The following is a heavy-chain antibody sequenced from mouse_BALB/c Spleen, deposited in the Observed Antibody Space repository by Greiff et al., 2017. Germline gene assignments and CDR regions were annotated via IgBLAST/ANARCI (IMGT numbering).Heavy chain of an antibody. J-gene: IGHJ2*01. CDR3: ATSYDGYYYFDY. Sequence: EVMLVESGPSLVKPSQTLSLTCSVTGDSITSGYWNWIRKFPGNKLEYMGYISYSGSTYYNPSLKSRISITRDTSKNQYYLQLNSVTTEDTATYYCATSYDGYYYFDYWGQGTTLTVSS. D-gene: IGHD2-3*01. V-gene: IGHV3-8*02. CDR2: ISYSGST. CDR1: GDSITSGY.